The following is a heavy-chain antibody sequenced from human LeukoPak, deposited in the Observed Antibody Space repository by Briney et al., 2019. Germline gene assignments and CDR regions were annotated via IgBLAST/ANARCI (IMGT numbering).Heavy chain of an antibody. Sequence: GRFLRLSCAASGFTFSSYGMHWVRQAPGKGLEWVAVIWYDGSNKYYADSVKGRFTISRDNSKNTLYLQMNSLRAEDTAVYYCARQLNDGPIDYWGQGTLVTVSS. V-gene: IGHV3-33*01. D-gene: IGHD1-1*01. CDR1: GFTFSSYG. CDR3: ARQLNDGPIDY. CDR2: IWYDGSNK. J-gene: IGHJ4*02.